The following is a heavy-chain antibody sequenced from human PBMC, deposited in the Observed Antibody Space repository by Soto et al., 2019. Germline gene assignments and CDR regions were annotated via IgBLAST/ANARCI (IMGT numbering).Heavy chain of an antibody. V-gene: IGHV4-59*01. CDR2: IYDSGST. J-gene: IGHJ6*03. D-gene: IGHD3-3*01. Sequence: QVQLQESGPGLVKPSETLSLTCTVSGGSISSYYWSWIRQPPGKGLEWIGYIYDSGSTNYNPSLKSRVTISVDTSKNQLCLKLSSVTAADTAVYDCARGTGPAQLEGLPSRYPDYYYYYYMDVWGKGTTVTVSS. CDR1: GGSISSYY. CDR3: ARGTGPAQLEGLPSRYPDYYYYYYMDV.